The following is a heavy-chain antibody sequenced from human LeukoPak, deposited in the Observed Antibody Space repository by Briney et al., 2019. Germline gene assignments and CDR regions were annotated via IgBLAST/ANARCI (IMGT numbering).Heavy chain of an antibody. CDR2: ISSSSSYI. Sequence: GGSLRLSCAASGFTFSSYSMNWVRQAPGKGLEWVSSISSSSSYIYYADSVKGRFTISRDNSKNTLYLQMNSMRAEDTAVYYCANNVDRAMVNALWYWGQGTLVTVSS. CDR3: ANNVDRAMVNALWY. J-gene: IGHJ4*02. D-gene: IGHD5-18*01. CDR1: GFTFSSYS. V-gene: IGHV3-21*04.